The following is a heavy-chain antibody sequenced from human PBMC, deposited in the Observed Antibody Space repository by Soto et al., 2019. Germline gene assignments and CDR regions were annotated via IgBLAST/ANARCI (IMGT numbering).Heavy chain of an antibody. V-gene: IGHV5-51*01. CDR2: IYPGDSGT. Sequence: PGESLKISCXASGYTFTSSWIGWVRQMPGKGLEWMGIIYPGDSGTRYSPSFRGQITISADRSITTAYLQWSGLKASDTGMCYCARLSSCSNGVCYKFDYWGPGTLVTVSS. CDR3: ARLSSCSNGVCYKFDY. J-gene: IGHJ4*02. CDR1: GYTFTSSW. D-gene: IGHD2-8*01.